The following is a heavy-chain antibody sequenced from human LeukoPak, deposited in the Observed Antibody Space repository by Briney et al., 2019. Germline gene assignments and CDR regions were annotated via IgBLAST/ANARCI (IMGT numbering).Heavy chain of an antibody. CDR3: ARRLTQYDCFDP. J-gene: IGHJ5*02. CDR1: GDSVSSNSVT. V-gene: IGHV6-1*01. Sequence: SQTLSLTCAISGDSVSSNSVTWNWIRQSPSRGLEWLGGTYYRSTWYNDYAVSVRGRITVNPDTSKNQFSLHLNSVTPEDTAVYYCARRLTQYDCFDPWGQGILVTVSS. CDR2: TYYRSTWYN. D-gene: IGHD2-2*01.